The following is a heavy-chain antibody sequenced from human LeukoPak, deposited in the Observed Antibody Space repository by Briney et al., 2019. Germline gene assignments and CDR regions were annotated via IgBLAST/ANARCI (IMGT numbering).Heavy chain of an antibody. D-gene: IGHD6-19*01. CDR2: ISNDGSNK. CDR3: ARARIAVAASRGYYFDY. V-gene: IGHV3-30*04. J-gene: IGHJ4*02. Sequence: GGSLRLSCAASGFTFSSFPMYWVRQAPGKGLEWVALISNDGSNKYYADSVKGRFTISRDNIKTTLYLQVNSLRPEDTAVSYCARARIAVAASRGYYFDYWGQGTLVTVSS. CDR1: GFTFSSFP.